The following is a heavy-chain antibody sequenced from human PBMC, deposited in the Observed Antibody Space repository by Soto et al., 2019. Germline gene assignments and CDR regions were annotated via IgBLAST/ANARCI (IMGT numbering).Heavy chain of an antibody. CDR2: ISGSSSYI. CDR3: ARYPVQRFGDYRMGC. D-gene: IGHD6-25*01. CDR1: GFTFTTYT. Sequence: GSLRLSCAASGFTFTTYTMNWVRQAPGKGLEWVSCISGSSSYIYYADSVKGRFTISRDNAKNSLYLQMNSLRAEDTAVYYCARYPVQRFGDYRMGCWGQGTTVTVSS. V-gene: IGHV3-21*01. J-gene: IGHJ6*02.